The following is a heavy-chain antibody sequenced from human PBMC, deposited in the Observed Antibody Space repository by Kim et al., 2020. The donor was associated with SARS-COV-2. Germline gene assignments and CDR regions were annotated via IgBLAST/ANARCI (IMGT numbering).Heavy chain of an antibody. CDR1: GGSFSGYY. D-gene: IGHD3-10*01. Sequence: SETLSLTCAVYGGSFSGYYWSWIRQPPGKGLEWIGEINHSGSTNYNPSLKSRVTISVDTSKNQFSLKLSSVTAADTAVYYCARGLGFGGSKDFGYWGQGT. CDR3: ARGLGFGGSKDFGY. J-gene: IGHJ4*02. V-gene: IGHV4-34*01. CDR2: INHSGST.